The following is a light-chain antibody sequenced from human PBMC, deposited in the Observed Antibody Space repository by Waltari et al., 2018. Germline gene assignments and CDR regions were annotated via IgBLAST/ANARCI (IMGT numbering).Light chain of an antibody. CDR1: ESVFNY. CDR2: DTS. J-gene: IGKJ4*01. CDR3: QQGSILPLT. Sequence: EIVLTQSPVTLSLSAGERATLSCRASESVFNYLAWYQQKPGQAPRLHIYDTSKRATGIPARFSGSGYGTDFTLTITNLEAEDFALYYCQQGSILPLTFGGGTKVEIK. V-gene: IGKV3-11*01.